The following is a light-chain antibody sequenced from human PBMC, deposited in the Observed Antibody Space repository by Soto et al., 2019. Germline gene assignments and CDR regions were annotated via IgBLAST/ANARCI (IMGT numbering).Light chain of an antibody. CDR2: VNSAGSR. CDR3: QTWGTAIVV. CDR1: SGHSTYA. J-gene: IGLJ2*01. Sequence: QLVLTQSPSASASLGASVKLTCTLSSGHSTYAIAWHQQRPEKGPRYLMKVNSAGSRTKGDGIPDRFSGSSSGAERYLTISSLQSEDEADYYCQTWGTAIVVFGGGTKLTVL. V-gene: IGLV4-69*01.